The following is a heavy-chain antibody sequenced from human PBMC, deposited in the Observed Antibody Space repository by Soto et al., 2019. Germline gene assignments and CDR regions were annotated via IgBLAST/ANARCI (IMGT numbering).Heavy chain of an antibody. D-gene: IGHD6-13*01. Sequence: ASGTLSLTCTVSWGSISSSSYHWGWIRQPPGKGLEWIGSIYYSGSTYYNPSLKSRVTISVDTSKNQFSLKLSSVTAADTAVYYCARHVRRSSSWYSGGNNYGMDVWGQGTTVTSP. V-gene: IGHV4-39*01. J-gene: IGHJ6*02. CDR1: WGSISSSSYH. CDR3: ARHVRRSSSWYSGGNNYGMDV. CDR2: IYYSGST.